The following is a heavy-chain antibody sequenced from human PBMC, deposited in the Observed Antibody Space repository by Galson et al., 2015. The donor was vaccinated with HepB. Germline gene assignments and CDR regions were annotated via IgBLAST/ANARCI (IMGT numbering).Heavy chain of an antibody. CDR1: GFTFSSYA. J-gene: IGHJ4*02. CDR3: AKDVARPGIAAAGISGYFDY. Sequence: SLRLSCAASGFTFSSYAMSWVRQAPGKGLEWVSAISGSGGSTYYADSVKGRFTISRDNSKNTLYLQMNSLRAEDTAVYYCAKDVARPGIAAAGISGYFDYWGQGTLVTASS. CDR2: ISGSGGST. D-gene: IGHD6-13*01. V-gene: IGHV3-23*01.